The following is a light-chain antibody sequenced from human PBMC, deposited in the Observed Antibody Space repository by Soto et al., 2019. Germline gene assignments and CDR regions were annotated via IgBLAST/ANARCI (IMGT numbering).Light chain of an antibody. Sequence: EIVMTQSPATLSVSPGERATLSCRASQSVSSNLAWYQQKPGQAPSLLICDISARATGIPTRFSGSGSGTEFTLTISSLQSEDFAVYYCQQYNGWPLTFGGGTKVDIK. CDR3: QQYNGWPLT. CDR2: DIS. J-gene: IGKJ4*01. V-gene: IGKV3D-15*01. CDR1: QSVSSN.